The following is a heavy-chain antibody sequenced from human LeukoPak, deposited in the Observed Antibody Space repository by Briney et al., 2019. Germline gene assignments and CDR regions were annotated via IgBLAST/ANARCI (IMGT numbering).Heavy chain of an antibody. V-gene: IGHV4-59*12. CDR3: ARDPTTTTVTTMGDY. CDR1: GGSISSYY. CDR2: IYYRGTP. J-gene: IGHJ4*02. Sequence: SSETLSLTCTVSGGSISSYYWGWVRQPPGKGLEWVGQIYYRGTPNYNPSLGGRVTISVDTSKNQFSLKLSSVTAADTAVYYCARDPTTTTVTTMGDYWGQGTLVTVSS. D-gene: IGHD4-17*01.